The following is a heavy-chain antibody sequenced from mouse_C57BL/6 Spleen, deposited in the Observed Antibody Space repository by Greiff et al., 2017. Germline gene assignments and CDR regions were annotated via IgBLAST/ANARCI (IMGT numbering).Heavy chain of an antibody. CDR1: GFTFSDYG. J-gene: IGHJ1*03. V-gene: IGHV5-17*01. D-gene: IGHD1-1*01. CDR3: ARGGFLYYGSSYGYFDV. Sequence: EVMLVESGGGLVKPGGSLKLSCAASGFTFSDYGMHWVRQAPEKGLEWVAYISRGSSTIYYADTVKGRFTISRDNAKNTLFLQMTSLKSEDTGMYYCARGGFLYYGSSYGYFDVWGTGTTVTVSS. CDR2: ISRGSSTI.